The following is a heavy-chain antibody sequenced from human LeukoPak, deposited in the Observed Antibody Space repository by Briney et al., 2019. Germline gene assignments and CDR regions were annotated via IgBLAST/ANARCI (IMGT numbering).Heavy chain of an antibody. Sequence: GESLKISCKGSGSSFTSYWIGWVRQMPGKGLEWLGIIYPGDSDTRYSPSFQGQVTISADKSISTAYLQWSSLKASDTAMYYCARHQGELLDVMDYWGQGTLVTVSS. CDR2: IYPGDSDT. CDR3: ARHQGELLDVMDY. J-gene: IGHJ4*02. D-gene: IGHD1-26*01. CDR1: GSSFTSYW. V-gene: IGHV5-51*01.